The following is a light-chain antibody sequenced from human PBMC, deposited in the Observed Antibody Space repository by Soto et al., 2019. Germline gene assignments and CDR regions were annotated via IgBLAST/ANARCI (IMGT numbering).Light chain of an antibody. CDR2: AVS. V-gene: IGLV2-8*01. CDR1: SSDIGV. CDR3: SSYAGSNNYV. J-gene: IGLJ1*01. Sequence: QTVVTQPPSASGSPGQSVTISCTGTSSDIGVSWYQQYPGKAPKLIIYAVSTRPSGVSDRFSGSKSGNTASLTVSGLQAEDEADYYCSSYAGSNNYVFGTGTKVTVL.